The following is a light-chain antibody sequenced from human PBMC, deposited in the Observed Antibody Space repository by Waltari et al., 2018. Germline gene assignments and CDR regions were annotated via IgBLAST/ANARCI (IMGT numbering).Light chain of an antibody. CDR1: SGDVGGLKF. CDR3: SSDTSSRSRV. CDR2: DVS. Sequence: QSALTQPASVSGSPGQSITLSCTGTSGDVGGLKFVSWFQQYAGNAPKLIIFDVSNRPSGVSTRFSGSKSGNTASLTISGLQAEDEAYYVCSSDTSSRSRVFGGGTKVTV. J-gene: IGLJ3*02. V-gene: IGLV2-14*03.